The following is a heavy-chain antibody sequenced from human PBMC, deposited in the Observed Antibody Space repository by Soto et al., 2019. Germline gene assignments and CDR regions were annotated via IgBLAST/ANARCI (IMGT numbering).Heavy chain of an antibody. Sequence: QVQLVQSGAEVKKPGASVKVSCKASGYTFTSYYMHWVRQAPGQGLEWMGIINPSGGSTSYAQKFQGRVTMTRDTSTSTVYMELSSLRSEDTAVYYCAREVGYGWSPDVGGDRYFDYWGQGTLVTVSS. D-gene: IGHD3-16*01. CDR2: INPSGGST. CDR1: GYTFTSYY. J-gene: IGHJ4*02. CDR3: AREVGYGWSPDVGGDRYFDY. V-gene: IGHV1-46*03.